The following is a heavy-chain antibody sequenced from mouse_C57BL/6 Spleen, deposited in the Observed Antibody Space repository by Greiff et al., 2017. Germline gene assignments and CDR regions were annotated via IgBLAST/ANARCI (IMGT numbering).Heavy chain of an antibody. J-gene: IGHJ1*03. D-gene: IGHD2-4*01. Sequence: VQLQESGAELVKPGASVKISCKASGYAFSSYWMNWVKQRPGKGLEWIGQIYPGDGDTNYNGKFKGKATLTADKSSSTAYMQLSSLTSEDSAVYFCARSNYEGYFDVWGTGTTVTVSS. CDR1: GYAFSSYW. CDR3: ARSNYEGYFDV. V-gene: IGHV1-80*01. CDR2: IYPGDGDT.